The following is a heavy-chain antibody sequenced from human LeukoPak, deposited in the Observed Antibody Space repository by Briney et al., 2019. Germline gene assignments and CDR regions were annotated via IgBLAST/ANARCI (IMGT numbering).Heavy chain of an antibody. Sequence: GASLKISCKGSGYIFTNYWIGWVRPLPGKGLEWMGITYPNDSDTRYSPSFQGLVTISADKSISTAYLQWSSLKASDTAMYYCARHRGYNYGYSDYWGQGTLVTVSS. J-gene: IGHJ4*02. D-gene: IGHD5-18*01. CDR2: TYPNDSDT. V-gene: IGHV5-51*01. CDR3: ARHRGYNYGYSDY. CDR1: GYIFTNYW.